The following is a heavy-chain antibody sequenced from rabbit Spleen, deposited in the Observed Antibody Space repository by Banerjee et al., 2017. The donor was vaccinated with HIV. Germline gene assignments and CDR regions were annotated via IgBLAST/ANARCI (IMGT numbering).Heavy chain of an antibody. V-gene: IGHV1S45*01. Sequence: EQLVEYGGDLVKPGASLALTCKASGLDLSVNYWICLVRQAPGKGLEWIACIDVTKYGTTYYTTWARGRFTISKTSSTTVTLQMTSLTAADTATYFCARDLTDAIGWNFGWWGPGTLVTVS. J-gene: IGHJ4*01. CDR3: ARDLTDAIGWNFGW. CDR2: IDVTKYGTT. D-gene: IGHD4-1*01. CDR1: GLDLSVNYW.